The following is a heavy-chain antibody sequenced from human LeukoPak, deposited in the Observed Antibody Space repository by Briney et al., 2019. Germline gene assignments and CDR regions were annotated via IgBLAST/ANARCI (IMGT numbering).Heavy chain of an antibody. CDR3: AKDIRSYASNRGSYGMDV. CDR1: GFTFDDYA. Sequence: PGGSLRLSCAASGFTFDDYAMHWVRQAPGKGLEWVSLISWDGGSTYYADSVKGRFTISRDNSKNSLYLQMNSLRAEDTALYYCAKDIRSYASNRGSYGMDVWGQGTTVTVSS. CDR2: ISWDGGST. J-gene: IGHJ6*02. D-gene: IGHD3-10*01. V-gene: IGHV3-43D*03.